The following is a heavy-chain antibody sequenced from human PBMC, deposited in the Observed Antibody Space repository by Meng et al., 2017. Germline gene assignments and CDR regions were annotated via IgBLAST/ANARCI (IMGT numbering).Heavy chain of an antibody. Sequence: GGSLRLSCAASGFTFSSYAMHWVRQAPGKGLEWVAVISYDGSNKYYADSVKGRFTISRDNAKNSLYLQMNSLRAEDTAVYYCARDRNWNYDVWGQGTTVTVSS. V-gene: IGHV3-30*07. CDR3: ARDRNWNYDV. CDR1: GFTFSSYA. CDR2: ISYDGSNK. D-gene: IGHD1-7*01. J-gene: IGHJ6*02.